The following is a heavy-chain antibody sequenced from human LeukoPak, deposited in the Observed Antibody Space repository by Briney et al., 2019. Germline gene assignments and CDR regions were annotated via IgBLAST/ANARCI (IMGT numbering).Heavy chain of an antibody. CDR3: ARCGSSSHYFDY. CDR2: IRYDGSNK. J-gene: IGHJ4*02. CDR1: GFTFRSYG. D-gene: IGHD6-13*01. Sequence: GGSLRLSCAASGFTFRSYGMHWVRQAPGKGLEWVAFIRYDGSNKYYADSVKGRFTISRDNSKNTLYLQMNSLRAEDTAVYYCARCGSSSHYFDYWGQGTLVTVSS. V-gene: IGHV3-30*02.